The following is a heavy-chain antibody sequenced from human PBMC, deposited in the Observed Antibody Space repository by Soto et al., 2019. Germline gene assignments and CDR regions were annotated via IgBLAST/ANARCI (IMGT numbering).Heavy chain of an antibody. J-gene: IGHJ5*02. D-gene: IGHD2-8*02. Sequence: PGESLKISCKGSGYNFATYWIAWVRQMPGRGLEYMGTIYPSNSKTIYSPSFQGLVTISADTSLNTAYLQWGSLRASDTATYYCARGFTGSAGRFDPRGQGTVVTVSS. V-gene: IGHV5-51*01. CDR2: IYPSNSKT. CDR3: ARGFTGSAGRFDP. CDR1: GYNFATYW.